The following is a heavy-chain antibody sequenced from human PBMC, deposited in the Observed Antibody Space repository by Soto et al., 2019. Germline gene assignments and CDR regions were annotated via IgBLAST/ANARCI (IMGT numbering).Heavy chain of an antibody. CDR3: ANSDWYNPDGYFQH. D-gene: IGHD6-19*01. J-gene: IGHJ1*01. V-gene: IGHV1-8*01. CDR2: MNPNSGKI. CDR1: GYTFTHYD. Sequence: ASVKVSCKASGYTFTHYDIHWVRQATGQGPEYMGWMNPNSGKIGYVQKFQGRVTMTSNTSISTAYMELNSLRAEDTAVYYCANSDWYNPDGYFQHWGQGTLVTVSS.